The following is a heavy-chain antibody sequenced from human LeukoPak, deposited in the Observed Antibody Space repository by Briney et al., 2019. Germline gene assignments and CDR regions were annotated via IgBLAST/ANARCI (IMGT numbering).Heavy chain of an antibody. J-gene: IGHJ5*02. CDR2: ISAYNGNT. V-gene: IGHV1-18*04. D-gene: IGHD6-13*01. CDR1: GYTFTGYY. CDR3: ARARIAAAGFWFDP. Sequence: ASVKVSCKASGYTFTGYYMHWVRQAPGQGLEWMGWISAYNGNTNYAQKLQGRVTMTTDTSTSTAYMELRSLRSDDTAVYYCARARIAAAGFWFDPWGQGTLVTVSS.